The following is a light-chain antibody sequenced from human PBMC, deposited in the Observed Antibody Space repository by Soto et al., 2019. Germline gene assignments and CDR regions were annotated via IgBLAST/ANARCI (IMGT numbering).Light chain of an antibody. V-gene: IGLV2-8*01. CDR1: SSDVGGYDY. CDR2: DVT. CDR3: SSFVAGNNYWV. Sequence: QSAMTQPPSASGSPGRSVTISCTGTSSDVGGYDYVSWFQQHPGKAPKLIIYDVTKRPSGVPDRFSASKSGNTASLTVSGLQADDEADYYCSSFVAGNNYWVFGGGTKVTVL. J-gene: IGLJ3*02.